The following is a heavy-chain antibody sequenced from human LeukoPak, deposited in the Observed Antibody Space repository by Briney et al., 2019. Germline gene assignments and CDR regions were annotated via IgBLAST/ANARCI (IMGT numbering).Heavy chain of an antibody. V-gene: IGHV1-2*02. CDR3: ARGAVLMVYAINEGNWFDP. CDR2: INPNSGGT. J-gene: IGHJ5*02. Sequence: ASVKVSCKASGYTFTGYYMQWVRQAPGQGLEWMGWINPNSGGTNYAQKFQGRVTMTRDTSISTAYMELSRLRSDDTAVYYCARGAVLMVYAINEGNWFDPWGQGTLVTVSS. D-gene: IGHD2-8*01. CDR1: GYTFTGYY.